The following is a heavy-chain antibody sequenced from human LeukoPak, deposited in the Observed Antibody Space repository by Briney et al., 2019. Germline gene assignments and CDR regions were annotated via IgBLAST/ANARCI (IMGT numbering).Heavy chain of an antibody. CDR1: GYTFSSYA. CDR2: INVYNGSR. CDR3: ARRDGSYYPYDY. D-gene: IGHD1-26*01. V-gene: IGHV1-18*01. Sequence: GASVNVSCKASGYTFSSYAISWVRQAPGQGLEWMGWINVYNGSRNYAQNFQDRVTMTTDTSTSTAYMELRSLRSDDTAVYYCARRDGSYYPYDYWGQGTLVTVSS. J-gene: IGHJ4*02.